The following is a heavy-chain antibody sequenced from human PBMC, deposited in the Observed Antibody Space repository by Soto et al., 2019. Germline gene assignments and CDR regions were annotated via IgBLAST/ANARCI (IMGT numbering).Heavy chain of an antibody. D-gene: IGHD2-15*01. CDR2: ISGSGGST. V-gene: IGHV3-23*01. Sequence: GGSLRLSCAASGFTFSSYAMSWVRQAPGKGLEWVSAISGSGGSTYYADSVKGRFTISRDNSKNTLYLQMNSLRAEDTAVYYCAKDPLTNCSGGSCYSRYFDYWGQGTLVTVSS. J-gene: IGHJ4*02. CDR3: AKDPLTNCSGGSCYSRYFDY. CDR1: GFTFSSYA.